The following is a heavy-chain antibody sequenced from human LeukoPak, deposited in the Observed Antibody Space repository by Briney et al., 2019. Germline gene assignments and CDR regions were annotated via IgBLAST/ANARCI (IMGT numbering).Heavy chain of an antibody. D-gene: IGHD5-24*01. CDR3: ARDANSDY. V-gene: IGHV3-48*01. CDR2: ISSSSSNI. J-gene: IGHJ4*02. CDR1: GFTFNSYS. Sequence: GGSLRLSCAASGFTFNSYSMNWVRQAPGTGMEWISYISSSSSNIYYADSVKDRFTISRDNAKNSLYLEMNSLRAEDTAVYYCARDANSDYWGQGTLVTVAS.